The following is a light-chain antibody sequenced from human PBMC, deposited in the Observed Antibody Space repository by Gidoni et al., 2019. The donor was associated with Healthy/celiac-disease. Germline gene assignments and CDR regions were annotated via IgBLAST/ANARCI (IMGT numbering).Light chain of an antibody. V-gene: IGLV2-14*01. CDR1: SSDVGGYNY. J-gene: IGLJ2*01. Sequence: QSALTQPASVSVSPVQSITISCTGTSSDVGGYNYVSWYQQHPGKAPKLMIYDGSNRPSGVSNRFSGSKSGNTASLTISGLQAEDEADYYCSSYTSSSTLVFGGGTKLTVL. CDR3: SSYTSSSTLV. CDR2: DGS.